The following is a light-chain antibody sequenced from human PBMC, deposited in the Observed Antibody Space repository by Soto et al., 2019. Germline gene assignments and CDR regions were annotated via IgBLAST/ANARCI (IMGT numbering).Light chain of an antibody. CDR1: SSDVSGYNY. CDR2: DVS. V-gene: IGLV2-14*01. CDR3: SSYTSSSPWV. J-gene: IGLJ3*02. Sequence: QSALTQPASVSGSPGQSITISCTGTSSDVSGYNYVSWYQQHPGKAPKLMIYDVSNRPSGVSNRFSGSKSGNTASLTISGLQAEDEADYYCSSYTSSSPWVFGGGTKLTVL.